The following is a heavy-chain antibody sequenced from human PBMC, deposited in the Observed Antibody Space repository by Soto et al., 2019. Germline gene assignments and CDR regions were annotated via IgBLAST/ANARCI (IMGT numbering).Heavy chain of an antibody. CDR1: GFTFSSYW. V-gene: IGHV3-74*01. Sequence: GGSLRLSCAASGFTFSSYWMHWVRQAPGKGLVWVSRINSDGSSTSYADSVKGRFTISRDNAKNTLYLQMNSLRAEDTAVYYCAVLWFGELLGYYYYGMDVWGQGTTVTVSS. CDR2: INSDGSST. CDR3: AVLWFGELLGYYYYGMDV. J-gene: IGHJ6*02. D-gene: IGHD3-10*01.